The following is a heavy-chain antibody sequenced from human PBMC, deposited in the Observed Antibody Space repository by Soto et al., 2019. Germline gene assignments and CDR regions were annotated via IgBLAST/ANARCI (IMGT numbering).Heavy chain of an antibody. CDR3: ARSQGSSTSLEIYYYYYYGMDV. Sequence: SVKVSCKASGGTFSSYAIGWVRQAPGQGLEWMGGIIPISDTTNYAQKFQGRVTITADESTSTAYMELSSLRSEDTAVYYCARSQGSSTSLEIYYYYYYGMDVWGQGTTVTVSS. CDR1: GGTFSSYA. CDR2: IIPISDTT. D-gene: IGHD2-2*01. J-gene: IGHJ6*02. V-gene: IGHV1-69*13.